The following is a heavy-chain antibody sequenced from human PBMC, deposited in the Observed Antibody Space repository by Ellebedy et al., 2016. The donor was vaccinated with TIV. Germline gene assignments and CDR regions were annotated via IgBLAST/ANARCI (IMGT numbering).Heavy chain of an antibody. J-gene: IGHJ5*02. D-gene: IGHD5-18*01. Sequence: MPSETLSLTCTVSGGSISGNCWSWIRQPPGKGLEWIGYICYTGTTNYSPSLKSRVTISLDTSKNQLSLMLTSVAAADTAVYYCARHRGASYVHFDPWGQGIVVTVSS. CDR1: GGSISGNC. CDR2: ICYTGTT. V-gene: IGHV4-59*08. CDR3: ARHRGASYVHFDP.